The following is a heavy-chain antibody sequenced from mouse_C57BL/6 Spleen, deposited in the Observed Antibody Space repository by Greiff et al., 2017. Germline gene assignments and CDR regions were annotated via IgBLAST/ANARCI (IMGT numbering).Heavy chain of an antibody. D-gene: IGHD1-1*01. CDR3: ARFDTTVVDYFDV. V-gene: IGHV1-61*01. CDR2: IYPSDSET. Sequence: QVQLQQPGAELVRPGSSVKLSCKASGYTFTSYWMDWVKQRPGQGLEWIGNIYPSDSETHYNQKFKDKATLTVDKSSSTAYMQLSSLTSEDSAVYYCARFDTTVVDYFDVWGTGTTVTVSS. CDR1: GYTFTSYW. J-gene: IGHJ1*03.